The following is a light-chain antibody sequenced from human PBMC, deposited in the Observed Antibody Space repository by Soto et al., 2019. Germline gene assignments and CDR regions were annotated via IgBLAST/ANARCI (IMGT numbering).Light chain of an antibody. Sequence: TVLTQSPATLSLSPGERVTLSCRARQSVCSECLAWYQQKPGQSPRLLIYGASSRATGIPDRFSGSGSGTDFTLTISRLEPEDFAVYYCQHYGTTPWTFGQGTKVGIK. V-gene: IGKV3-20*01. CDR1: QSVCSEC. CDR2: GAS. CDR3: QHYGTTPWT. J-gene: IGKJ1*01.